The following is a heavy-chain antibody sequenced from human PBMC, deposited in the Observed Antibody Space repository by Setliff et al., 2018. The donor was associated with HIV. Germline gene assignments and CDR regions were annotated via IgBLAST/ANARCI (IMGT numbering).Heavy chain of an antibody. Sequence: SETLSLTCAVYNGSFSEYYWTWVRQPPGKELEWIGEISHGGRSTYNPFLKSRVAISVDTSKNQFSLKLNTVTAADTALYFCALLEVPLIEGISPALWGQGTLVTVSS. CDR2: ISHGGRS. D-gene: IGHD3-22*01. CDR1: NGSFSEYY. V-gene: IGHV4-34*01. J-gene: IGHJ4*02. CDR3: ALLEVPLIEGISPAL.